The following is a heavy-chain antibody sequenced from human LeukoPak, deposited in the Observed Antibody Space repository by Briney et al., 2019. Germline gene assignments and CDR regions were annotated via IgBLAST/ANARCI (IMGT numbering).Heavy chain of an antibody. CDR2: IYYSGST. CDR1: GGSISSYY. J-gene: IGHJ4*02. D-gene: IGHD3-22*01. Sequence: SETLSLTCTVSGGSISSYYWSWIRQPPGKGLEWIGYIYYSGSTNYNPSLKSRVTISVDTTKNQFSLKLSSVTAADTAVYYCARVPNQYYYDSSGYFPFDYWGQGTLVTVSS. V-gene: IGHV4-59*01. CDR3: ARVPNQYYYDSSGYFPFDY.